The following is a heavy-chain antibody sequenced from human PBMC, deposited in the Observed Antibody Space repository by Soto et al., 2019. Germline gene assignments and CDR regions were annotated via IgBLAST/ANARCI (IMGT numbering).Heavy chain of an antibody. J-gene: IGHJ3*02. CDR3: ARDVSRGNGAFDI. D-gene: IGHD3-10*01. CDR1: GDSIISSGYY. CDR2: TIYSGNT. V-gene: IGHV4-31*03. Sequence: QVQLQESGPGLVKPSQTLSLTCTVSGDSIISSGYYWTWIRQHPGKGLEWIGYTIYSGNTYYNPSLKNRLIISVDKSENQLSLKLASVTAADTAVYYWARDVSRGNGAFDIWGQGTLVRVSS.